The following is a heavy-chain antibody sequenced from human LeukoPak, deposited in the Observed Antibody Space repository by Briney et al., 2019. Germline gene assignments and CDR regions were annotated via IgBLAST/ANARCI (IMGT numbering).Heavy chain of an antibody. Sequence: NASETLSPTCAVYGGSFSGYYWSWIRQPPGKGLEWIGEINHSGSTNYNPSLKSRVTISVETSKNQFSLKLSSVTAADTAVYYCARSLEYYGMDVWGQGTTVTVSS. D-gene: IGHD1-1*01. V-gene: IGHV4-34*01. CDR3: ARSLEYYGMDV. CDR2: INHSGST. J-gene: IGHJ6*01. CDR1: GGSFSGYY.